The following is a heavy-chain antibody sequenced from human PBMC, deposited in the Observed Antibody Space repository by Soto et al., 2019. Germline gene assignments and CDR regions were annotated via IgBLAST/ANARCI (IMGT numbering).Heavy chain of an antibody. D-gene: IGHD3-10*01. CDR3: ARVDLIPPCLRGVIITWGYYYGMEV. J-gene: IGHJ6*02. CDR2: ISAYNGNT. V-gene: IGHV1-18*04. Sequence: ASVTVSCTASGYTFTSYGISWVRPAPGQGLEWMGWISAYNGNTNYAQKLQGRVTMTTDTSTSTAYMELRSLRFDDTAMYYFARVDLIPPCLRGVIITWGYYYGMEVWGQGTTVTVSS. CDR1: GYTFTSYG.